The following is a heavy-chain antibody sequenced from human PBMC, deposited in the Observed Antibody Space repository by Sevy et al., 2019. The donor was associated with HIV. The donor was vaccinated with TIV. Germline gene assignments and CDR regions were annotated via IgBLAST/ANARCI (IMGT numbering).Heavy chain of an antibody. CDR1: GGSISSYY. CDR3: ARHNKHYDFWSDLNWFDP. J-gene: IGHJ5*02. Sequence: SETLSLTCTVSGGSISSYYWSWIRQPPGKGLEWIGYIYYSGSTNYNPSLKSRVTISVDTSQNQFALKLSTVTAADPAVYYCARHNKHYDFWSDLNWFDPWGQGTLVTVSS. V-gene: IGHV4-59*08. CDR2: IYYSGST. D-gene: IGHD3-3*01.